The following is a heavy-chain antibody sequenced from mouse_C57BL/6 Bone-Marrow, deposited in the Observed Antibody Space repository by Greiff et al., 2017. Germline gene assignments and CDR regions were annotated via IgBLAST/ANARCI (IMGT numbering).Heavy chain of an antibody. CDR2: IDPSDSYT. D-gene: IGHD1-1*01. CDR1: GYTFTSYW. J-gene: IGHJ2*01. Sequence: VQLQQPGAELVKPGASVKLSCKASGYTFTSYWMQWVKQRPGQGLEWIGEIDPSDSYTNYNQKFKGKATLTVDTSSSTAYMQLSSLTSEDSAVYYCARERAVVNDYWGKGTTLTVSS. CDR3: ARERAVVNDY. V-gene: IGHV1-50*01.